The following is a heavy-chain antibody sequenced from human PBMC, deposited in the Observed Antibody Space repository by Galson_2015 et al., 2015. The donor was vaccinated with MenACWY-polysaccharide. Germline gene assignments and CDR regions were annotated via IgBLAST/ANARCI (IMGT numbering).Heavy chain of an antibody. CDR2: ISWNSGSI. V-gene: IGHV3-9*01. CDR1: GFTFDDYA. Sequence: SLRLSCAASGFTFDDYAMHWVRHAPGKGLEWVSGISWNSGSIGYADSVKGRFTISRDNAKNSLYLQMNSLRAEDTALYYCAKDIRITSFGGENYGMDVWGQGTTVTVSS. CDR3: AKDIRITSFGGENYGMDV. J-gene: IGHJ6*02. D-gene: IGHD3-3*01.